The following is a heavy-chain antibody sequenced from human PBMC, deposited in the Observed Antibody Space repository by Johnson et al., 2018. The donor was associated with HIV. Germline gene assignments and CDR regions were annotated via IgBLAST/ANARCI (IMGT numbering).Heavy chain of an antibody. D-gene: IGHD3-3*01. CDR1: GFTFDDYA. CDR3: AKDRQAITIFGVVTGDAFDI. CDR2: ISWNSGSI. J-gene: IGHJ3*02. Sequence: VQLVESGGGLVQPGRSLRLSCAASGFTFDDYAMHWVRQAPGKGLEWVSGISWNSGSIGYADSVKGRFTISRDNANNSLYLQMNNLRAEDTAVYYCAKDRQAITIFGVVTGDAFDIWGQGTMVTVSS. V-gene: IGHV3-9*01.